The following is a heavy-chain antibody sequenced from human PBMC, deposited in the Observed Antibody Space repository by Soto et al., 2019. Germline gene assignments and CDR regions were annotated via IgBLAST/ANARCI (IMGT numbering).Heavy chain of an antibody. V-gene: IGHV4-59*01. D-gene: IGHD2-15*01. CDR1: GGSISPFY. Sequence: TLSLTCTVSGGSISPFYWSWVRQPPGKGLEWIGYLYYSGNTNYNPSLKSRVTISVDASKNQVSLGLTSVTAADTAVYYCARVGGVAARTFDYWGQGTVVTVSS. CDR2: LYYSGNT. CDR3: ARVGGVAARTFDY. J-gene: IGHJ4*02.